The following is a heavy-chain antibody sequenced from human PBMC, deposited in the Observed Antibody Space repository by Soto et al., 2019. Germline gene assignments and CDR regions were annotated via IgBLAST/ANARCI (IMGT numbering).Heavy chain of an antibody. Sequence: SETLSLTCTVSGGSISNGGYYWNWVRQHPGKGLEWIGYIHYSGSTWYNPSLESRVTILVDTSKDQFSLKLRSVTAADTAVYYCARVRGSGSYAAYYFDSWGQGTLVTV. CDR1: GGSISNGGYY. D-gene: IGHD3-10*01. V-gene: IGHV4-31*03. CDR2: IHYSGST. J-gene: IGHJ4*01. CDR3: ARVRGSGSYAAYYFDS.